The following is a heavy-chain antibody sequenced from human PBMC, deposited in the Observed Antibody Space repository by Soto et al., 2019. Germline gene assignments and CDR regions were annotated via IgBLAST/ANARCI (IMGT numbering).Heavy chain of an antibody. V-gene: IGHV1-18*01. D-gene: IGHD5-12*01. Sequence: QVQLVQSGGEVKKPGASVKLSCTASGYTFTSYGISWVRQAPGQGLEWMGWISAYNGKTNYAQNVQGRGTMTTDTATRTAYMDLRSLISDDTAVYYCARGGDVNYYHGMDVWGQGTTVNVSS. CDR2: ISAYNGKT. CDR3: ARGGDVNYYHGMDV. J-gene: IGHJ6*02. CDR1: GYTFTSYG.